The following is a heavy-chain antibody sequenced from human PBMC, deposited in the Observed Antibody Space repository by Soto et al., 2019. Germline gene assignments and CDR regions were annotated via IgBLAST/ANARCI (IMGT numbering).Heavy chain of an antibody. CDR1: GFTFSDYY. Sequence: GGSLRLSCAASGFTFSDYYMSWIRQAPGKGLEWVSYISSSGSTIYYADPVKGRFTISRDNAKNSLYLQMNSLRAEDTAVYYCAREYCSGGSCYKDYFDYWGQGTLVTVS. V-gene: IGHV3-11*01. CDR2: ISSSGSTI. J-gene: IGHJ4*02. CDR3: AREYCSGGSCYKDYFDY. D-gene: IGHD2-15*01.